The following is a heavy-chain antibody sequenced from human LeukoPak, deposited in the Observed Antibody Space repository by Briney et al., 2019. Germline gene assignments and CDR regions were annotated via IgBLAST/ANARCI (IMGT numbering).Heavy chain of an antibody. Sequence: SETLSLTCTVSGGSISSYYWSWIRQPAGKGLEWIGRIYTSGSTNYNPSPKSRVTMSVDTSKNQFSLKLSSVTAADTAVYYCASSSWSRSYYYYMDVWGKGTTVTVSS. CDR2: IYTSGST. V-gene: IGHV4-4*07. J-gene: IGHJ6*03. CDR1: GGSISSYY. D-gene: IGHD6-13*01. CDR3: ASSSWSRSYYYYMDV.